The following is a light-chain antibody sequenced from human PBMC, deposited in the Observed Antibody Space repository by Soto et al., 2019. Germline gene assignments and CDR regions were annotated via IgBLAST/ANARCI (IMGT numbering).Light chain of an antibody. V-gene: IGKV3-20*01. CDR1: QSVRNY. CDR3: QQYSNSPFT. J-gene: IGKJ3*01. CDR2: GAS. Sequence: EIVLTQSPGTLSLSPGERATLFCRASQSVRNYLVWYRQRPGQAPRLPIHGASIRATGTPDRFSGSGSGTDFTLTISRLEPEDFAVYYCQQYSNSPFTFGPGTKVDIK.